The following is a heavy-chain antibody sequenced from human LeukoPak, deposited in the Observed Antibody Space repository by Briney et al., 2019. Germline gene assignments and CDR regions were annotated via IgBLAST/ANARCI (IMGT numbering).Heavy chain of an antibody. Sequence: SQTLSLTCTVSGGSIRSGSYYWSWIRQPAGKGLEWIGRIYTGGSTNYNPSLKTRVTISVDTSKNQFSLKLSSVTAADTAVYYCARASLRSQPFDPWGQGTLVTVSS. CDR2: IYTGGST. V-gene: IGHV4-61*02. D-gene: IGHD3-3*01. CDR3: ARASLRSQPFDP. J-gene: IGHJ5*02. CDR1: GGSIRSGSYY.